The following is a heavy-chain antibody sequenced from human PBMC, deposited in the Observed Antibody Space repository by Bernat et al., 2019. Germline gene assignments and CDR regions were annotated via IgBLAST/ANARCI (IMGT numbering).Heavy chain of an antibody. CDR1: GFTFSSYG. D-gene: IGHD3-10*01. CDR3: AVLWFGELTHKYYYYGMDV. V-gene: IGHV3-30*03. J-gene: IGHJ6*02. Sequence: QVQLVESGGGVVQPGRSLRLSCAASGFTFSSYGMHWVRQAPGKGLEWVAVISYDGSNKYSADSVKGRFTISRDNSKNTLYLQMNSLRAEDTAVYYCAVLWFGELTHKYYYYGMDVWGQGTTVTVSS. CDR2: ISYDGSNK.